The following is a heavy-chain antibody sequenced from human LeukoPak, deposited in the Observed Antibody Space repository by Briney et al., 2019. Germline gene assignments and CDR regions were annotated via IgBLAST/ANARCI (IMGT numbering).Heavy chain of an antibody. V-gene: IGHV1-2*06. J-gene: IGHJ4*02. CDR2: INPNSGGT. D-gene: IGHD3-22*01. Sequence: VASVKVSXKASGYTFTGYYMHWVRQAPGQGLEWIGRINPNSGGTNYAQKFQGRVTMTRDTSISTAYMELSRLRSDDTAVYYCARTRRRYYYDSSGYYDLGYWGQGTLVTVSS. CDR3: ARTRRRYYYDSSGYYDLGY. CDR1: GYTFTGYY.